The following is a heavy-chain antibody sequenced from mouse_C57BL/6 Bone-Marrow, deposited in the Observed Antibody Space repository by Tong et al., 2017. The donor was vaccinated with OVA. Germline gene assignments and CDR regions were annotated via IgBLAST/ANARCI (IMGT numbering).Heavy chain of an antibody. CDR1: GFSLSRYS. CDR3: ARRDCHYYAMDY. V-gene: IGHV2-2*02. J-gene: IGHJ4*01. Sequence: VQLQESGPGLVAPSQSLSITCTVSGFSLSRYSVHWVRQSPGKGLEWLGVIWSGGSTDYNAAFISRLSISKDNSKSQVFFKMNSLQANDTAIYYCARRDCHYYAMDYWGQGTSVTVSS. CDR2: IWSGGST.